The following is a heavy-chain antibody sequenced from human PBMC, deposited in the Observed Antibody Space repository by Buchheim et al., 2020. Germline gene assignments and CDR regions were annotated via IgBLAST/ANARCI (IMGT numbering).Heavy chain of an antibody. CDR3: ARDPDYYDVV. V-gene: IGHV3-48*01. D-gene: IGHD3-22*01. J-gene: IGHJ4*02. Sequence: EVQLVESGVGLVQPGGSLRLSCAASGFTFSSYSMNWVRQAPVKGLEWFAYISISSSTIYYAASVKGRFTISRDNAKNSLYLQMNSLRAEDTAVYYCARDPDYYDVVWGQGTL. CDR1: GFTFSSYS. CDR2: ISISSSTI.